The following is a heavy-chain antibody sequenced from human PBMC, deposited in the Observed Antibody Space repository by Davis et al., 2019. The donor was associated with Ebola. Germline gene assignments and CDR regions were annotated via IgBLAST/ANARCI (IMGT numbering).Heavy chain of an antibody. Sequence: GESLKISCAASGFTFSRNWMSWVRQAPGKGLEWVATIKEDGSEKYYVDSVKGRFTVSRDNAKNSLYLQINSLRAEDTAVYYCVRDPALVVTGGGWFFGLWGRGTLVTVSS. CDR3: VRDPALVVTGGGWFFGL. J-gene: IGHJ2*01. V-gene: IGHV3-7*01. CDR2: IKEDGSEK. CDR1: GFTFSRNW. D-gene: IGHD2-21*02.